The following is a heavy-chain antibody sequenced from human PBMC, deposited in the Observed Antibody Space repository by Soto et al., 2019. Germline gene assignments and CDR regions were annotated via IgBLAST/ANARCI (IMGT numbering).Heavy chain of an antibody. CDR2: TNHSGNT. Sequence: KPSETLSLTCAVYGASLSDNYCNWLRQPPGKGLEWIGETNHSGNTNYNPSLRSRVTISIDTSKNQLSLNLRSVSAADTAVYYCARGRGEFDDWGQGTPVTVSS. J-gene: IGHJ5*02. CDR1: GASLSDNY. V-gene: IGHV4-34*01. D-gene: IGHD2-21*01. CDR3: ARGRGEFDD.